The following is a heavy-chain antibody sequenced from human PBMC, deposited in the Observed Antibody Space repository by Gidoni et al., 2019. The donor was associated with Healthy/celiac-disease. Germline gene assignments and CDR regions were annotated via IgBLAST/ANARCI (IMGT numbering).Heavy chain of an antibody. J-gene: IGHJ4*02. CDR2: ISGSGGST. Sequence: EVQLLASGGGLVQPGGSLRLSCAASGFPFSSYAMSWVRQAPGKGLEWVSAISGSGGSTYYADSVKGRFTISRDNSKNTLYLQMNSLRAEDTAVYYCAKAFLRYSSSWYFDYWGQGTLVTVSS. V-gene: IGHV3-23*01. CDR1: GFPFSSYA. CDR3: AKAFLRYSSSWYFDY. D-gene: IGHD6-13*01.